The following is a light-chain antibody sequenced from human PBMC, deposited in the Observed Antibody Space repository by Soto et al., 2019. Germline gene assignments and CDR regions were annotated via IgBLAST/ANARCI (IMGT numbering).Light chain of an antibody. CDR3: QQYGSSPFT. Sequence: EIVLTQSPGTLSLAAGERATLSCRASQSVSSSYLAWYQQKPGQAPRLLIYGASSRATGIPDRFSGSGSGTDFTLAISRLEPEDLAVYYCQQYGSSPFTFGGGTKVEI. CDR2: GAS. J-gene: IGKJ4*01. CDR1: QSVSSSY. V-gene: IGKV3-20*01.